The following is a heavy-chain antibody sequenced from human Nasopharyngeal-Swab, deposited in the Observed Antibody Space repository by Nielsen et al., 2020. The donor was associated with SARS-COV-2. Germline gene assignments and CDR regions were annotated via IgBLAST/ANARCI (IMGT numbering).Heavy chain of an antibody. CDR2: IIPIFGTA. CDR1: GGTFSSYA. Sequence: SVKVSCKASGGTFSSYAISWVRQAPGQGLEWMGGIIPIFGTANYAQKFQGRVTITADESTSTAYMELSSLRSEDTAVYYCASEYCSSTSCHPWGQGTLVTVSS. D-gene: IGHD2-2*01. CDR3: ASEYCSSTSCHP. V-gene: IGHV1-69*13. J-gene: IGHJ5*02.